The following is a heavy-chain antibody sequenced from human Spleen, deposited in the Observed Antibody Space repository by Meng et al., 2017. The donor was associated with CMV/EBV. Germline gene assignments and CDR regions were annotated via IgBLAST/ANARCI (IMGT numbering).Heavy chain of an antibody. J-gene: IGHJ6*02. D-gene: IGHD2-2*01. Sequence: ASVKVSCKASGYMFTNYGISWVRQAPGQGLEWMGWISAYNGNTNYAQKLQGRVTMTTDTSTSTAYMELRSLRSDDTAVYYCACDFGYCSSTSCYPPHGMDVWGQGTTVTVSS. V-gene: IGHV1-18*01. CDR1: GYMFTNYG. CDR3: ACDFGYCSSTSCYPPHGMDV. CDR2: ISAYNGNT.